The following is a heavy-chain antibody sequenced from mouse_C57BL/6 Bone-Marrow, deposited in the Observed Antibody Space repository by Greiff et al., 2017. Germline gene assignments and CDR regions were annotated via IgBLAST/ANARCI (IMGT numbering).Heavy chain of an antibody. CDR2: IDPANGNT. CDR3: AREDYYYGSFFDY. CDR1: GFNIKDYY. Sequence: VQLQQSGAELVKPGASVKLSCTASGFNIKDYYMHWVKQRTEQGLEWIGRIDPANGNTKYAPKFQGKATITADTSSNTAYLQLSSLTSEDTAIYYCAREDYYYGSFFDYWGQGTTLTVSS. J-gene: IGHJ2*01. D-gene: IGHD1-1*01. V-gene: IGHV14-3*01.